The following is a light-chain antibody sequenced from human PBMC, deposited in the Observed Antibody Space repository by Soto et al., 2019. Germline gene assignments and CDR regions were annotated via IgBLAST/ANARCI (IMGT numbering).Light chain of an antibody. CDR1: QSVSSSY. Sequence: EIGLTQSPGTLSLSPGERATLSCRASQSVSSSYLAWYQQKPGQAPRLLIYGASSRATGIPDRFSGSGSGTDFTLTISRLEPEDFAVYYCRQYGSSPGYTFGQGTKLEIK. CDR2: GAS. J-gene: IGKJ2*01. V-gene: IGKV3-20*01. CDR3: RQYGSSPGYT.